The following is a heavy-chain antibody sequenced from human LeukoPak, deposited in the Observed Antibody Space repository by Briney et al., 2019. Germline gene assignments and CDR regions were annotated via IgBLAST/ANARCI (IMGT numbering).Heavy chain of an antibody. D-gene: IGHD1-1*01. Sequence: ASVKVSCKASGYTFTSYDINWVRQATGQGLERMGWMNPNSGNTGYAQKFQGRVTMTRNTSISTAYMELSSLRSEDTAVYYCARGERRTQKIDPWGQGTLVTVSS. CDR3: ARGERRTQKIDP. CDR2: MNPNSGNT. CDR1: GYTFTSYD. J-gene: IGHJ5*02. V-gene: IGHV1-8*01.